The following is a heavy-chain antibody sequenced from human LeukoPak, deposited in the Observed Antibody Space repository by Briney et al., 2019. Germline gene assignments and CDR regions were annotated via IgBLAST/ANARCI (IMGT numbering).Heavy chain of an antibody. Sequence: GGSLRLSCAASGFTFSSYGMHWVRQAPGKGLEWVAVIWYDGSNKYYADSVKGRFTISRDNSKNTLYLQMNSLRAEDTAVYYCARDAVDTANAVWGQGTTVTVSS. D-gene: IGHD5-18*01. V-gene: IGHV3-33*01. CDR3: ARDAVDTANAV. J-gene: IGHJ6*02. CDR1: GFTFSSYG. CDR2: IWYDGSNK.